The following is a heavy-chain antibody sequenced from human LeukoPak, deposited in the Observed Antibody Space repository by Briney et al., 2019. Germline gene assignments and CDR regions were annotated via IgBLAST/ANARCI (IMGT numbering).Heavy chain of an antibody. Sequence: PGGTLRLSCAASGFTFSSYGMSWVRQAPGKGLEWVSYISSSSSTIYYADSVKGRFTISRDNAKNSLYLQMNSLRAEDTAVYYCARTLIVGSSWYEWSDYYYMDVWGKGTTVTVSS. J-gene: IGHJ6*03. D-gene: IGHD6-13*01. CDR3: ARTLIVGSSWYEWSDYYYMDV. CDR1: GFTFSSYG. CDR2: ISSSSSTI. V-gene: IGHV3-48*01.